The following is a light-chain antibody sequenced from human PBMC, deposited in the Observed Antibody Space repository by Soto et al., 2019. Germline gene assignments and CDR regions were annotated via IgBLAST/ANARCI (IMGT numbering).Light chain of an antibody. Sequence: EIVLTQSPAILSVSPGERATLSCRASQSVGSYLAWYQHKPGQAPRLLIYDAYNRVSGIPARFSGSGSGTEFTLTISSLQSEDFAVYYCQQYNNWPQRTFGQGTKVDIK. J-gene: IGKJ1*01. CDR3: QQYNNWPQRT. CDR1: QSVGSY. V-gene: IGKV3D-15*01. CDR2: DAY.